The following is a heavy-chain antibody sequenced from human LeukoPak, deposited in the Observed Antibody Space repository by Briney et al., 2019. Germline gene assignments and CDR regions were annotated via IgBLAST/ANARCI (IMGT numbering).Heavy chain of an antibody. Sequence: GGSLRLSCAASGFIFSSYEMNWVRQAPGKGLEWISYISSSGSTIYCADSVKGRFTISRDNAENSLYLQMNSLRAEDTAVYYCARVGYYDSSGFWGQGTLVTVSS. CDR2: ISSSGSTI. J-gene: IGHJ4*02. V-gene: IGHV3-48*03. CDR1: GFIFSSYE. CDR3: ARVGYYDSSGF. D-gene: IGHD3-22*01.